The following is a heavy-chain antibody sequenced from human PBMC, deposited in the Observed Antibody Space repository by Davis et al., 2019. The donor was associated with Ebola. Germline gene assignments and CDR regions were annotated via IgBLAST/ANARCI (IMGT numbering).Heavy chain of an antibody. Sequence: GESLKISCATSGITFRSYWMSWVRQAPGKGLEWVANIKPDGSETSYADSVKGRFTISRDNAKNSLYLQMDSLRPEDTAVYYCARDPGILRLVGDYFFDYWGQGTLVTVSS. CDR3: ARDPGILRLVGDYFFDY. D-gene: IGHD3-10*01. V-gene: IGHV3-7*01. CDR1: GITFRSYW. CDR2: IKPDGSET. J-gene: IGHJ4*02.